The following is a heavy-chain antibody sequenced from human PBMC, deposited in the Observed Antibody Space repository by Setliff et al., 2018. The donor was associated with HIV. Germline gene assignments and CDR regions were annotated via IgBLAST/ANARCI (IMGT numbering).Heavy chain of an antibody. V-gene: IGHV3-48*03. D-gene: IGHD2-21*01. CDR1: GLIFSSYE. CDR2: IGGHGSII. CDR3: AKRRVCNTSCYIVDYMDV. Sequence: GGSLRLSCAASGLIFSSYEMNWVRQAPGKGLEWISFIGGHGSIIHYADSVKGRFTISRDNAKNSVYLQMNSLRAEDTAIYYCAKRRVCNTSCYIVDYMDVWGKGTTVTVSS. J-gene: IGHJ6*03.